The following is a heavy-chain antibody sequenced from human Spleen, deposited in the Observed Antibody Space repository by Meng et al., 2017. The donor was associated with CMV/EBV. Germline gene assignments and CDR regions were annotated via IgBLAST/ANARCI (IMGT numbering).Heavy chain of an antibody. CDR2: ISSSGSIT. D-gene: IGHD1-26*01. CDR1: GFTLSDYY. V-gene: IGHV3-11*04. CDR3: ARDFSAVHNWLDS. J-gene: IGHJ5*01. Sequence: AASGFTLSDYYMTWVRQAPGKGLEWVSYISSSGSITKYLDSVKGRFTISRDNAESSLFLQMNSLRVEDTAFYYCARDFSAVHNWLDSWGQGTLVTVSS.